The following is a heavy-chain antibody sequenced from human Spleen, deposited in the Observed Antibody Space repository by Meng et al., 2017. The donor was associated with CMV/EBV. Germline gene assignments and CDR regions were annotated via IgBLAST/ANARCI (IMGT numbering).Heavy chain of an antibody. J-gene: IGHJ1*01. CDR3: AKDSQHYGDCGNFQH. V-gene: IGHV3-33*06. CDR1: GFTFSSYG. CDR2: IWYDGSNE. Sequence: GGSLRLSCAASGFTFSSYGMHWVRQAPGKGLEWVAVIWYDGSNEYYADSVKGRFTISRDNSKNTLYLQMNSLSAEDTAVYYCAKDSQHYGDCGNFQHWGQGTLVTVSS. D-gene: IGHD4-17*01.